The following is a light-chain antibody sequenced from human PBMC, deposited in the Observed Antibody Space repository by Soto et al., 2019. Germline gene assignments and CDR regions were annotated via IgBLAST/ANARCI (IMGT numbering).Light chain of an antibody. V-gene: IGKV3-20*01. J-gene: IGKJ2*01. Sequence: EIVLTQSPGTLSLSPGERATLSCRASQSVSSSYLAWYQKKHGQAPRLLIYGAASRATGIPDRFSGSGSGTDCTLTISPLEPDDFAVDSCKQYVISPPPYTFGQGTKLEIK. CDR1: QSVSSSY. CDR2: GAA. CDR3: KQYVISPPPYT.